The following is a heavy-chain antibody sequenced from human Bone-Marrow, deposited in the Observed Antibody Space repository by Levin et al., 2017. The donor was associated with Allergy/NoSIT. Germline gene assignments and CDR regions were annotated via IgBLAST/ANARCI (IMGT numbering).Heavy chain of an antibody. J-gene: IGHJ4*02. CDR3: ARGGSSRPDY. Sequence: PGESLKISCAASGFTFSTYGMDWVRQAPGKGLEWVSYISSSSSTINYADSVKGRFTISRDNAKNSLYLQMNSLRAEDTAVYYCARGGSSRPDYWGQGTLVTVSS. D-gene: IGHD6-13*01. CDR1: GFTFSTYG. V-gene: IGHV3-48*01. CDR2: ISSSSSTI.